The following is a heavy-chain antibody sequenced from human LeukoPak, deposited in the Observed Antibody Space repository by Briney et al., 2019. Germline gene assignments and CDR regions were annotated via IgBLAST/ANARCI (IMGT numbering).Heavy chain of an antibody. CDR1: GFTVSSNC. CDR2: IYSGGST. V-gene: IGHV3-66*01. CDR3: ARGNDVVAATFNWFDP. Sequence: PGGSLRLSCAASGFTVSSNCMSWVRQAPGKGLEWVSVIYSGGSTYYADSVKGRFTISRDNSKNTLYLQMNSLRAEDTAVYYCARGNDVVAATFNWFDPWGQGTLVTVSS. J-gene: IGHJ5*02. D-gene: IGHD2-15*01.